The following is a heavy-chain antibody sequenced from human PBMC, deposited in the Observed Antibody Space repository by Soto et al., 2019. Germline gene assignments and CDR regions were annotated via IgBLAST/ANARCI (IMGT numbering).Heavy chain of an antibody. CDR3: ARVEPRNWFDP. Sequence: SVPLSVTWTVAGGSIISGGDYWSWNRQYPGEGLEWIGYIHYSGSTYYNPSLKSRVAISVDTSKNQFSLKLSSVTAADTAVYYCARVEPRNWFDPWGQGTLVTVSS. CDR1: GGSIISGGDY. J-gene: IGHJ5*02. V-gene: IGHV4-31*02. CDR2: IHYSGST.